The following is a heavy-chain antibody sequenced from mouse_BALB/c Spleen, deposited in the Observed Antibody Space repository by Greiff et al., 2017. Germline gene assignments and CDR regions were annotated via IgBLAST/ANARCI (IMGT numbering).Heavy chain of an antibody. CDR1: GFNIKDTY. CDR2: IDPANGNT. J-gene: IGHJ3*01. CDR3: ASPHYYGSSYEGFAY. Sequence: EVKLQQSGAELVKPGASVKLSCTASGFNIKDTYMHWVKQRPEQGLEWIGRIDPANGNTKYDPKFQGKATITADTSSNTAYLQLSSLTSEDTAVYYCASPHYYGSSYEGFAYWGQGTLVTVSA. D-gene: IGHD1-1*01. V-gene: IGHV14-3*02.